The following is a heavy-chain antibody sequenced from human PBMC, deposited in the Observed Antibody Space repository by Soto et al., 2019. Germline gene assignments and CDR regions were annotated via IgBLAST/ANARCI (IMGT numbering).Heavy chain of an antibody. CDR3: ARDHYIAAAGTGNYYYYYGMDV. J-gene: IGHJ6*02. D-gene: IGHD6-13*01. V-gene: IGHV4-4*02. CDR1: GGSISSSNW. Sequence: SETLSLTCAVSGGSISSSNWWSWVCQPPGKGLEWIGEIYHSGSTNYNPSLKSRVTISVDKSKNQFSLKLSSVTAADTAVYYCARDHYIAAAGTGNYYYYYGMDVWGQGTTVTVSS. CDR2: IYHSGST.